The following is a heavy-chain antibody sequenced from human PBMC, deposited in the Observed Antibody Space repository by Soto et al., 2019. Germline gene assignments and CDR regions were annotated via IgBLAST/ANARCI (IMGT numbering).Heavy chain of an antibody. J-gene: IGHJ5*02. CDR1: GGSISSSNW. D-gene: IGHD2-2*01. CDR2: IYHSGST. CDR3: ARGRRGYCSSTSCYVGWFDP. Sequence: QVQLQESGPGLVKPSGTLSLTCAVSGGSISSSNWWSWVRQPPGKGLEWIGEIYHSGSTNYNPSLKSRVTISVDTSKNQFSLKLSSVTAADTAVYYCARGRRGYCSSTSCYVGWFDPWGQGTLVTVSS. V-gene: IGHV4-4*02.